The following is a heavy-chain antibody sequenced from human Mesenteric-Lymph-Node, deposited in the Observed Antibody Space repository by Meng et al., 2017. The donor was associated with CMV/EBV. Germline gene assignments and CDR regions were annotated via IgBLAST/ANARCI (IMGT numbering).Heavy chain of an antibody. D-gene: IGHD2-2*01. CDR3: AKGVVPSGRGYYYYGMDV. J-gene: IGHJ6*02. CDR2: ISGSGGSP. Sequence: GESLKISCAASGFTFSSYAMSWVRQAPGKGLEWVAAISGSGGSPYYAYSVKGRFTISRDNSKNTLYLQMNSLRAEDTAVYYCAKGVVPSGRGYYYYGMDVWGQGTTVTVSS. V-gene: IGHV3-23*01. CDR1: GFTFSSYA.